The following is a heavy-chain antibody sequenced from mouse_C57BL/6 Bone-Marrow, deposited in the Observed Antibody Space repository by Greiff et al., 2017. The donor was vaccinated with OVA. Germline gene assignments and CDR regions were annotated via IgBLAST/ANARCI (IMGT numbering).Heavy chain of an antibody. CDR1: GYAFSSSW. CDR2: IYPGDGDT. J-gene: IGHJ2*01. Sequence: QVQLKQSGPELVKPGASVKISCKASGYAFSSSWMNWVKQRPGQGLEWIGRIYPGDGDTNYNGKFKGKATLTADKSSSTAYMQLVSLTSEDSAFYFCARHEDGYYASYFDYWGQGTTLSVSS. CDR3: ARHEDGYYASYFDY. V-gene: IGHV1-82*01. D-gene: IGHD2-3*01.